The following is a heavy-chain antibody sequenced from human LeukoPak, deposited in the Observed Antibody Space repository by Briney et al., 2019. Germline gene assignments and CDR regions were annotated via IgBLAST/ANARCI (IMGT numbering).Heavy chain of an antibody. CDR2: ISSSGGST. CDR3: AKDFTISY. Sequence: GGSLRLSCAASGFTFSSNAMSWVRQAPGKGLEWVSAISSSGGSTYYADSVKGRFTISRDNSKNTVFLQMNSLRAADTAVYYCAKDFTISYWGQGTLVTVSS. D-gene: IGHD5-24*01. J-gene: IGHJ4*02. V-gene: IGHV3-23*01. CDR1: GFTFSSNA.